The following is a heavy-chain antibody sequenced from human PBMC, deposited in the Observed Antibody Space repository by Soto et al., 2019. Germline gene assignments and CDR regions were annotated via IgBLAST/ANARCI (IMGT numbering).Heavy chain of an antibody. V-gene: IGHV3-15*07. CDR3: TTDAGGTRY. CDR1: EFTFSDAW. J-gene: IGHJ4*02. Sequence: ESGGGLVNPGGSLRLACAASEFTFSDAWMNWVLQAPGKGPEWVGRIMSKSSGETNDYSAPVKSRFTISSDDSKNTLDLQLNSLTSDDTAVYYCTTDAGGTRYWGQGTLVIVSS. D-gene: IGHD1-26*01. CDR2: IMSKSSGETN.